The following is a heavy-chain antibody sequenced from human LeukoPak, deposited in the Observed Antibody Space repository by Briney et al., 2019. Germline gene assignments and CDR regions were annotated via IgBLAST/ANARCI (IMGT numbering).Heavy chain of an antibody. Sequence: SVKVSCKASGFTFTSSAMQWVRQARGQRLEWIGWIVVGSGNTNYAQKFQERVTITRDMSTSTAYMELSSLRSEDTAVYYCAAVLSSGIPDGPFDYWGQGTLVTVSS. CDR1: GFTFTSSA. J-gene: IGHJ4*02. CDR2: IVVGSGNT. CDR3: AAVLSSGIPDGPFDY. D-gene: IGHD6-19*01. V-gene: IGHV1-58*02.